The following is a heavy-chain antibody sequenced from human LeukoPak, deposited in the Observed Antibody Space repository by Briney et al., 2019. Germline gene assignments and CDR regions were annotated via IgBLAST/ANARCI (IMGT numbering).Heavy chain of an antibody. CDR2: ISSSSSYI. Sequence: GGSLRLSCAASGFTFSSYSMNWVRQAPGKGLEWVSSISSSSSYIYYADSVKGQFTISRDNAKNSLYLQMNSLRAEDTAVYYCARSGSELLLHYSGQGTLVTVSS. V-gene: IGHV3-21*01. CDR3: ARSGSELLLHY. D-gene: IGHD2-2*01. J-gene: IGHJ4*02. CDR1: GFTFSSYS.